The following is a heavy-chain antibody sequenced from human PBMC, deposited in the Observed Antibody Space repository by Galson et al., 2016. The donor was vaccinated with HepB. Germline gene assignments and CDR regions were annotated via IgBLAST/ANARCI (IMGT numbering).Heavy chain of an antibody. V-gene: IGHV3-48*02. CDR3: SRGAVGATILVNWFDP. CDR1: GFTFSSYS. J-gene: IGHJ5*02. CDR2: ISSASSAI. D-gene: IGHD1-26*01. Sequence: SLRLSCAASGFTFSSYSMNWVRQAPGKGLEWVSYISSASSAIFYADSVKGRFPISRDNAKNSLYLQMNSLRDEESAVYFCSRGAVGATILVNWFDPWGQGTLVTVSS.